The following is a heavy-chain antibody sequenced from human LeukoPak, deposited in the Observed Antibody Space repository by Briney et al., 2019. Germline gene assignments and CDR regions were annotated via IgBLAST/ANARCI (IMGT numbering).Heavy chain of an antibody. J-gene: IGHJ3*02. CDR2: ISYDGSNK. Sequence: GRSLRLSCAASGFTFSSYAMHWVRQAPGKGLEWVAVISYDGSNKYYADSVKGRFTISRDNSKNTLYLQMNSLRAEDTAVYYCARLTGRSKEDAFDIWGQGTMVTVSS. CDR3: ARLTGRSKEDAFDI. V-gene: IGHV3-30-3*01. CDR1: GFTFSSYA. D-gene: IGHD7-27*01.